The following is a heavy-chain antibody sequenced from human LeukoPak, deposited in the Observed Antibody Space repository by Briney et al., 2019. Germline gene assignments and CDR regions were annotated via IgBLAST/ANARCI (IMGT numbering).Heavy chain of an antibody. CDR2: ISGTGNTI. CDR1: GFTFSTYE. CDR3: AREANGDFFDY. V-gene: IGHV3-48*03. Sequence: GGSLRPSCAASGFTFSTYEMNWVRQAPGKGLEWVSYISGTGNTIYYADSVKGRFTISRDNAKNSLYLQMNSLRAEDMALYYCAREANGDFFDYWGQGTLVTVSS. D-gene: IGHD4-17*01. J-gene: IGHJ4*02.